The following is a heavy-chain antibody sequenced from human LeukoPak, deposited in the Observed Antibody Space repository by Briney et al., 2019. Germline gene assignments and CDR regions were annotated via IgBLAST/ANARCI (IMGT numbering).Heavy chain of an antibody. J-gene: IGHJ3*02. CDR3: ARAGSGSHPKELGAFDI. D-gene: IGHD1-26*01. CDR1: GFTFSNYW. V-gene: IGHV3-7*01. CDR2: IKQDGSEQ. Sequence: GRSLRLSCAAAGFTFSNYWTNWVRQAPGKGLEWVANIKQDGSEQMYVDSVKGRFTIYRDNAKNTLYLQMNSLRAEDTAVYYCARAGSGSHPKELGAFDIWGQGTVVAVSS.